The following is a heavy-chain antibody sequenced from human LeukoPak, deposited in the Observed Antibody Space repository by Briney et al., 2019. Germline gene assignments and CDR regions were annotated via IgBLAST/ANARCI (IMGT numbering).Heavy chain of an antibody. J-gene: IGHJ4*02. D-gene: IGHD4-17*01. CDR2: IYYSGST. CDR1: GGSISSSSYY. CDR3: ARPSSAYGDTIDY. Sequence: PSETLSLTCTVSGGSISSSSYYWGWIRQPPGKGLGWIGSIYYSGSTYYNPSLKSRVTISVDTSKNQFSLKLSSVTAADTAVYYSARPSSAYGDTIDYWGQGTLVTVSS. V-gene: IGHV4-39*01.